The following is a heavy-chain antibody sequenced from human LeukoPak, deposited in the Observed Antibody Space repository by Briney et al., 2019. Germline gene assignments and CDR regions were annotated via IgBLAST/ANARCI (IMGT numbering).Heavy chain of an antibody. D-gene: IGHD6-6*01. Sequence: PGGSLRPSCAASGFTFSSDSMNWVRQAPGKGLEWVSYISESSSYTYYAKSVKGRFTISRDNAKNSLYLQMNSLRGEDTAVYYCARDDAATARASGMDVWGKGTTVTVSS. V-gene: IGHV3-21*01. J-gene: IGHJ6*04. CDR2: ISESSSYT. CDR1: GFTFSSDS. CDR3: ARDDAATARASGMDV.